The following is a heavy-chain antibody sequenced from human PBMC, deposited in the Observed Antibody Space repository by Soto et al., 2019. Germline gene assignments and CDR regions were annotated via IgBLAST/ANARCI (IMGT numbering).Heavy chain of an antibody. D-gene: IGHD3-16*02. J-gene: IGHJ4*02. CDR2: ISESSDTI. CDR1: GFTFSDYS. V-gene: IGHV3-48*01. CDR3: ARDKMGELSIADY. Sequence: EVQLVESGGGLVQPGGSLRLSCTASGFTFSDYSMDWVRQTPGKGLEWLSYISESSDTIYYADSVKGRFTISRDNAKNSLFLQMSSLRGEDTAVYYCARDKMGELSIADYWGQGTPVIVSS.